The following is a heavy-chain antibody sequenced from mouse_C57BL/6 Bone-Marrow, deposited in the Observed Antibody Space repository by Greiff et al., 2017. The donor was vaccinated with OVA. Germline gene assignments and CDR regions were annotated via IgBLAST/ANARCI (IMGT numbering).Heavy chain of an antibody. CDR2: TFYSGIT. J-gene: IGHJ4*01. CDR1: GFSINSDCY. Sequence: VQLQQSGPSLVRPSQTLSLTCTVTGFSINSDCYWIWIRQFPGNKLEYIGYTFYSGITYYNPSLESRTYITRDTSKNQFSLKLSSVTTEDTATYYCARVPYYYGSSSYAMDYWGQGTSVTVSS. D-gene: IGHD1-1*01. CDR3: ARVPYYYGSSSYAMDY. V-gene: IGHV3-3*01.